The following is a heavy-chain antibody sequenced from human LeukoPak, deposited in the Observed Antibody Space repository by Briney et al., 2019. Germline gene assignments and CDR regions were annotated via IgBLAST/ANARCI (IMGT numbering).Heavy chain of an antibody. CDR2: IIRIFSTT. D-gene: IGHD6-13*01. J-gene: IGHJ6*02. CDR1: GGTFSSYA. CDR3: ATLYTSSWYREDV. Sequence: SVKVSCKASGGTFSSYAIHWVRQSPGQGLEWMGGIIRIFSTTNYAQKFQGRVTISAEESTSTAYMELSSLRSEDTAVYYCATLYTSSWYREDVWGQGTTVTVCS. V-gene: IGHV1-69*01.